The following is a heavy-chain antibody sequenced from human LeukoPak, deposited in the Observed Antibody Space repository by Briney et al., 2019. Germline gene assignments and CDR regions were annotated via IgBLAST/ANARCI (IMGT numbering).Heavy chain of an antibody. CDR3: ASLARGGNWFDP. V-gene: IGHV4-34*01. J-gene: IGHJ5*02. CDR1: GGSFIGYD. Sequence: SETLSLTCAVYGGSFIGYDWTWIRLPRGKGLEWIGEINHSGGTNYNPSLKSPVTISVDTSKNQFSLKLSSVTAAGTAVYYCASLARGGNWFDPCGQGTLVTASS. D-gene: IGHD6-6*01. CDR2: INHSGGT.